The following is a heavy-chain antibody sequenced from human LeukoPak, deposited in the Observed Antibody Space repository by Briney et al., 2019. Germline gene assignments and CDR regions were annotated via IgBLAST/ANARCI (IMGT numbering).Heavy chain of an antibody. J-gene: IGHJ4*02. CDR1: GGSVESADYY. Sequence: SETLSLTCTVSGGSVESADYYWSWIRQPPGKGLEWIGYMYHTGSSNYNPSLKSRVTISVDTSKNQFSLKLGSVTAADTAVYYCARRLLWFGELFPLDYWGQGTLVTVSS. CDR3: ARRLLWFGELFPLDY. CDR2: MYHTGSS. V-gene: IGHV4-61*08. D-gene: IGHD3-10*01.